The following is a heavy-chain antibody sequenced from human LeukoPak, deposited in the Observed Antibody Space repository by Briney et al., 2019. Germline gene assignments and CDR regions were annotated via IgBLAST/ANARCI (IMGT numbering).Heavy chain of an antibody. J-gene: IGHJ4*02. Sequence: GGSLRLSCAASGFTFISYSMHWVRQTPGKGLEWVAVIFYDGTIQYYSDSVRGRLIVSRDNPKNTLYLQMNSLRAEDTAVYYCARDPRGPAGYDSPARDTFDYWGQGTLVTVSS. CDR1: GFTFISYS. CDR3: ARDPRGPAGYDSPARDTFDY. V-gene: IGHV3-30*03. CDR2: IFYDGTIQ. D-gene: IGHD3-22*01.